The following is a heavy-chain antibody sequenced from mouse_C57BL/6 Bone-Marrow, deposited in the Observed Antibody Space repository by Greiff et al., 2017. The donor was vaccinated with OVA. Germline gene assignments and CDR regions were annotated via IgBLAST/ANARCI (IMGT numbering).Heavy chain of an antibody. CDR2: IRLKSDNYAT. CDR1: GFTFSNYW. J-gene: IGHJ4*01. CDR3: TGPQLVPYYAMDY. V-gene: IGHV6-3*01. Sequence: EVKVEESGGGLVQPGGSMKLSCVASGFTFSNYWMNWVRQSPEKGLEWVAQIRLKSDNYATHYAESVKGRFTISRDDSKSSVYLQMNNLRAEDTGIYYCTGPQLVPYYAMDYWGQGTSVTVSS. D-gene: IGHD4-1*02.